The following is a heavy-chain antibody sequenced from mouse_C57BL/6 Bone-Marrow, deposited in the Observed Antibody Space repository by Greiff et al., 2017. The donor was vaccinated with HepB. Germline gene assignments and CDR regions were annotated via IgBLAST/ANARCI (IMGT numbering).Heavy chain of an antibody. CDR2: ISDGGSYT. V-gene: IGHV5-4*01. CDR1: GFTFSSYA. CDR3: ARDTVVASYWYFDV. Sequence: EVQRVESGGGLVKPGGSLKLSCAASGFTFSSYAMSWVRQTPEKRLEWVATISDGGSYTYYPDNVKGRFTISRDNAKNNLYLQMSHLKSEDTAMYYCARDTVVASYWYFDVWGTGTTVTVSS. D-gene: IGHD1-1*01. J-gene: IGHJ1*03.